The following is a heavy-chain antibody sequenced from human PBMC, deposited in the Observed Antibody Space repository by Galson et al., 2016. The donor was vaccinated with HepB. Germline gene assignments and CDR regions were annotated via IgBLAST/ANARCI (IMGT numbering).Heavy chain of an antibody. Sequence: SETLSLTCVVSGYSISRSHWWGWIRRPPGKGLGWIGYIYYSGSTYYNPSLKSRVTMSVDTFKNQFSLKLSSVTAVDTAVYYCARLLHGGTVTANYYYYYGMDVWGQGTTVTVSS. CDR2: IYYSGST. D-gene: IGHD2-21*02. CDR1: GYSISRSHW. J-gene: IGHJ6*02. V-gene: IGHV4-28*01. CDR3: ARLLHGGTVTANYYYYYGMDV.